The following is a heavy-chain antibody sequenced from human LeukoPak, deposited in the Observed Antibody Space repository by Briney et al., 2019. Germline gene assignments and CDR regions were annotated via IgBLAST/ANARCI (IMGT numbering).Heavy chain of an antibody. CDR2: ISSSSAHI. V-gene: IGHV3-21*01. CDR3: VRDKPGGFDY. CDR1: GFTFSSYS. D-gene: IGHD3-16*01. J-gene: IGHJ4*02. Sequence: GGSLRLSCAASGFTFSSYSMNWVRQAPGKGLEWVSFISSSSAHINYADSVKGRFTISRDNAKSSLFLQMNSLRAEDTAVYYCVRDKPGGFDYWGQGTLVTVSS.